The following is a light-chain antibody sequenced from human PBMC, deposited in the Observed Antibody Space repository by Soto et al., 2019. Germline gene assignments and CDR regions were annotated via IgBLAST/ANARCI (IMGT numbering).Light chain of an antibody. CDR2: GVS. CDR3: SSFTSSRSYV. CDR1: SSDVGGYNY. Sequence: QCVLTQPASVSGSPGQSITISCTGTSSDVGGYNYVSWYQHHPGKAPKLMISGVSGRPSGVSNRFSGSKSGNTAFLTISGLQAEDEADYYCSSFTSSRSYVFGTGTKVTVL. J-gene: IGLJ1*01. V-gene: IGLV2-14*03.